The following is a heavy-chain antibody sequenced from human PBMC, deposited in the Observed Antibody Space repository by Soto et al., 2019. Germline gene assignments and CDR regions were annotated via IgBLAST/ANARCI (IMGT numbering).Heavy chain of an antibody. J-gene: IGHJ6*02. CDR3: ATASGSTYGGPYYYYGLDV. CDR1: GGSISSYY. Sequence: PSETLSLTCTVSGGSISSYYWSWIRQPPGKGLEWIGYIYYSGSTKYNPSLKSRVTISVDTSKNQFSLKVSSVTAADTAVYYCATASGSTYGGPYYYYGLDVWGQGTTVTVSS. CDR2: IYYSGST. D-gene: IGHD2-15*01. V-gene: IGHV4-59*08.